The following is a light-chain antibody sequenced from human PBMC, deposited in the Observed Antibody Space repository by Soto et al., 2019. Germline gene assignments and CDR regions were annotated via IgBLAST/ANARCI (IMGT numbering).Light chain of an antibody. CDR1: QTISSW. V-gene: IGKV1-5*03. Sequence: DIQMTQSPSTLSGSVGDRVTITCRASQTISSWLAWYQQKPGKAPRLLIYNASTLKSGVPSRFSGSGSGTEFTLTISSLQPDDFAMYYCQHYSSYSGAFGQGTKVAIK. CDR2: NAS. CDR3: QHYSSYSGA. J-gene: IGKJ1*01.